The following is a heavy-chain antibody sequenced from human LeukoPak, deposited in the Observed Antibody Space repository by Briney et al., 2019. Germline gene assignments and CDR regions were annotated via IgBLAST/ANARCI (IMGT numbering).Heavy chain of an antibody. V-gene: IGHV3-30-3*01. CDR2: ISYDGSNK. Sequence: GRSLRLSCAASGFTFSSYAMHWVRQAPGKGLEWVAVISYDGSNKYYADSVKGRFTISRDNSKNTLYLQMNSLRAEDTAVYYCAREAAYCSGGSCYSGFISDAKPDYYYYYYGMDVWGQGTTVTVSS. CDR3: AREAAYCSGGSCYSGFISDAKPDYYYYYYGMDV. CDR1: GFTFSSYA. D-gene: IGHD2-15*01. J-gene: IGHJ6*02.